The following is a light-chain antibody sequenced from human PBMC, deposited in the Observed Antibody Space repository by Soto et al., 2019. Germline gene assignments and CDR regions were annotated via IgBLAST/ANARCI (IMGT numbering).Light chain of an antibody. Sequence: QSALTQPPSGSRSPGQSITISCTGTSSDVGSYNYVSWYQQHPGKAPKLMIYEVRDRPSGISSRFSGSKSGNTASLTISGLQTEDEADYYCSSYTSSSILFGTGTKVTV. J-gene: IGLJ1*01. CDR2: EVR. CDR3: SSYTSSSIL. CDR1: SSDVGSYNY. V-gene: IGLV2-14*01.